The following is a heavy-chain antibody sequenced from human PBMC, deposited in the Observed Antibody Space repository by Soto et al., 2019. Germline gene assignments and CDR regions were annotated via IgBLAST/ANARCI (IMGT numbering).Heavy chain of an antibody. CDR2: IYWDDDK. Sequence: QITLKQSGPTLVRPAQTLTLTCDFSGFSLSTYHMGVAWIRQPPGKALEWLALIYWDDDKRYSPSLKDRLAISKDTSNNQVVLTLTNIGPGDSATYFCAHAGDYDLLTFNHWGPGTLVTVSS. J-gene: IGHJ4*02. D-gene: IGHD3-22*01. CDR1: GFSLSTYHMG. CDR3: AHAGDYDLLTFNH. V-gene: IGHV2-5*02.